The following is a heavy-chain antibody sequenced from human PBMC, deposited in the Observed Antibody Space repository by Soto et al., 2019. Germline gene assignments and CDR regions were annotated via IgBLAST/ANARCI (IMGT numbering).Heavy chain of an antibody. J-gene: IGHJ4*02. CDR3: VRDLRGGTTFDY. D-gene: IGHD1-7*01. V-gene: IGHV4-31*03. CDR1: GGSITSSGYY. Sequence: QVQLQESGPGLVKPSQTLSLTCTVSGGSITSSGYYWSWIHQHPGKGLEWIGYIYYNGRTYYNPSLKSRVTISLDTSRNQFSLKLSSVTAADTAVYYCVRDLRGGTTFDYWGQGTLVTVSS. CDR2: IYYNGRT.